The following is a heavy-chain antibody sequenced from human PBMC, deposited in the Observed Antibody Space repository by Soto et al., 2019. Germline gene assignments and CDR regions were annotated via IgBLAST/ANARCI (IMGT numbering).Heavy chain of an antibody. V-gene: IGHV1-69*13. CDR2: IIPIFGTA. D-gene: IGHD6-19*01. CDR1: GGTFSSYA. Sequence: ASVKVSCKASGGTFSSYAISWVRQAPGQGLEWMGGIIPIFGTANYAQKFQGRVTIAADESTSTAYMELSSLRSEDTAVYYCATAVAGPFFDYWGQGTLVTVSS. J-gene: IGHJ4*02. CDR3: ATAVAGPFFDY.